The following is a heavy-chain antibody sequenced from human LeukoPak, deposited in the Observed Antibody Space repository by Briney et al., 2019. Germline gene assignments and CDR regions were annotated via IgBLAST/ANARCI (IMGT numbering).Heavy chain of an antibody. CDR2: KYYSGTT. CDR3: SRLGHCNSDHCLDVY. V-gene: IGHV4-59*08. Sequence: SSETLSLTCTVSGGSISGYHWNWIRQPPGKGLEWIGYKYYSGTTRPNPSLGSRVTILIDTSNNQFSLRLNSVTAADTAVYYCSRLGHCNSDHCLDVYWGQGTLVTVSS. J-gene: IGHJ4*02. D-gene: IGHD2/OR15-2a*01. CDR1: GGSISGYH.